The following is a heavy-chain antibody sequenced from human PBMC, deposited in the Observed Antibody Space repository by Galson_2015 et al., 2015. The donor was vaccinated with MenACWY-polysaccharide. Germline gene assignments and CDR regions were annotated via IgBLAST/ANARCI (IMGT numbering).Heavy chain of an antibody. Sequence: SLRLSCAASGFTFSNYWMHWVRQAPGKGPVWVSRINSDASGTDYADSVKGRFTISRDNAKNTLYLQMNSLRAEDTAVYYCARGPRYTDYSGGQSYF. CDR2: INSDASGT. J-gene: IGHJ4*01. CDR3: ARGPRYTDYSGGQSYF. D-gene: IGHD2-15*01. CDR1: GFTFSNYW. V-gene: IGHV3-74*01.